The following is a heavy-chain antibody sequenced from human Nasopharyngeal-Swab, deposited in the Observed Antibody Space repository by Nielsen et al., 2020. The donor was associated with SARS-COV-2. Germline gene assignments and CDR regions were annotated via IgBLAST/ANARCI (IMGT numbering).Heavy chain of an antibody. V-gene: IGHV3-48*02. CDR2: ISSSSSTI. D-gene: IGHD5-18*01. Sequence: GGSLRLSCAASGFTFSSYSMNWVRQAPGKGLEWVSYISSSSSTIYYADSVKGRFTISRDNAKNSLYLQMNSLRDEDTAVYYCATDTAMVISTAFYYYYGMDVWGQGTTVTVSS. CDR1: GFTFSSYS. J-gene: IGHJ6*02. CDR3: ATDTAMVISTAFYYYYGMDV.